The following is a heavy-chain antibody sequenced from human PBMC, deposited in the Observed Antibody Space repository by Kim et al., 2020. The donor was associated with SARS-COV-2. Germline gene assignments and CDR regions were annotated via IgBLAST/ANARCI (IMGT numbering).Heavy chain of an antibody. Sequence: GGSLRLSCVASGFTFSTYWMHWVRQAPGKGLVWVSRISSDGSTTAYADSVKGRFTISRDNAKNTVFLQMNSLRGEDTAVYYCASNSRYGYFHHWGQGTLV. J-gene: IGHJ1*01. CDR2: ISSDGSTT. D-gene: IGHD1-20*01. CDR1: GFTFSTYW. V-gene: IGHV3-74*01. CDR3: ASNSRYGYFHH.